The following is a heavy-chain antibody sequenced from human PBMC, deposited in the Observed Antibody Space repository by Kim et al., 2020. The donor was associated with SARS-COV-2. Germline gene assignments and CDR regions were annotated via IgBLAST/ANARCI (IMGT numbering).Heavy chain of an antibody. CDR3: ARGPPPPLTYYFDY. CDR1: GGSISSGGYY. D-gene: IGHD7-27*01. CDR2: IYYSGST. V-gene: IGHV4-31*03. Sequence: SETLSLTCTVSGGSISSGGYYWSWIRQHPGKGLEWIGYIYYSGSTYYNPSLKSRVTISVDTSKNQFSLKLSSVTAADTAVYYCARGPPPPLTYYFDYWGQGTLVTVSS. J-gene: IGHJ4*02.